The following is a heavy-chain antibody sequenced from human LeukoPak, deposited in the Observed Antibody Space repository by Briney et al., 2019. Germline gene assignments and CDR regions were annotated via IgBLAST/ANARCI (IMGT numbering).Heavy chain of an antibody. CDR3: ARDFPGIGVAGTRPLDY. CDR1: GFTFSSYA. D-gene: IGHD6-19*01. Sequence: GGSLRLSCAASGFTFSSYAMSWVRQAPGKGLEWVSAISGSGGSTYYADSVKGRFTISRDNSKNTLYLQMNSLRAEDTAVYYCARDFPGIGVAGTRPLDYWGQGTLVTVSS. V-gene: IGHV3-23*01. CDR2: ISGSGGST. J-gene: IGHJ4*02.